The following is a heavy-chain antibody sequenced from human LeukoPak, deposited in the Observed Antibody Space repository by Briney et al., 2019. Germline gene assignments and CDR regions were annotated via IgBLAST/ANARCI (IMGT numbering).Heavy chain of an antibody. CDR1: GGSFSGYY. V-gene: IGHV4-34*01. D-gene: IGHD6-13*01. CDR3: AIPGYSSSWYGIDY. J-gene: IGHJ4*02. Sequence: SETLSLTCAVYGGSFSGYYWSWIRQPPGKGLEWIGEINHSGSTNYNPSLKSRVTISVDTSKNQFSLKLSSVTAADTAVYYCAIPGYSSSWYGIDYWGQETLVTVSS. CDR2: INHSGST.